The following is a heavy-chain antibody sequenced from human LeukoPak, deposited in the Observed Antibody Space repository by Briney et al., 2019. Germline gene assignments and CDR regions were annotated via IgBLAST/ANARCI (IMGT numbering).Heavy chain of an antibody. D-gene: IGHD1-26*01. V-gene: IGHV1-69*04. Sequence: SVKVSCKASGGTFSDYAVSWVRQAPGQGLEWMGRIIPLLGVRSYAQKFQDRVTISADKSTSTAYMELSSLRSEDSALYYCAKGTHDSGSYRSGAFDIWGQGTMVTVSS. CDR1: GGTFSDYA. J-gene: IGHJ3*02. CDR3: AKGTHDSGSYRSGAFDI. CDR2: IIPLLGVR.